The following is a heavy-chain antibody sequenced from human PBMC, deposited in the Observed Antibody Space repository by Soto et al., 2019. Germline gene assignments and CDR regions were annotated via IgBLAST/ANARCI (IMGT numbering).Heavy chain of an antibody. CDR3: ASLITYYYDSSGSPNFDY. D-gene: IGHD3-22*01. J-gene: IGHJ4*02. V-gene: IGHV3-30-3*01. CDR1: GFTFSSYA. CDR2: ISYDGSNK. Sequence: SLRLSCAASGFTFSSYAMHWVRQAPGKGLEWVAVISYDGSNKYYADSVKGRFTISRDNSKNTLYLQMNSLRAEDTAVYYCASLITYYYDSSGSPNFDYWGQGTLVTVSS.